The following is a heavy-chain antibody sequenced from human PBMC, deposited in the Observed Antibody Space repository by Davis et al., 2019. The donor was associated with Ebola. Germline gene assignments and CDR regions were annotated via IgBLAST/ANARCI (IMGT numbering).Heavy chain of an antibody. V-gene: IGHV1-2*06. D-gene: IGHD1-14*01. Sequence: AASVKVSCKASGYSFTGYYMHWVRQAPGQGLEWTGRINPNSGATNYAQKFQGRVAMTRDTSISTAYMELSSLRSDDTAVYYCARNPPDRRTLYYFDYWGQGNLVTISS. CDR3: ARNPPDRRTLYYFDY. CDR2: INPNSGAT. CDR1: GYSFTGYY. J-gene: IGHJ4*02.